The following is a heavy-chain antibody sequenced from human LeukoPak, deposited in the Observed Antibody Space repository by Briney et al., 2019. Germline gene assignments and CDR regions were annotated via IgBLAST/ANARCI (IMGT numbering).Heavy chain of an antibody. Sequence: SETLSLTCTVSGGSISSSSYYWGWIRQPPGKGLEWIASVYYSGTAYYNPSLGSRVTISVDTSKNQFSLKLSSVTAADTAVYYCARGPGCSSTSCPPGWFDPWGQGTLVTVCS. CDR3: ARGPGCSSTSCPPGWFDP. CDR1: GGSISSSSYY. D-gene: IGHD2-2*01. V-gene: IGHV4-39*01. CDR2: VYYSGTA. J-gene: IGHJ5*02.